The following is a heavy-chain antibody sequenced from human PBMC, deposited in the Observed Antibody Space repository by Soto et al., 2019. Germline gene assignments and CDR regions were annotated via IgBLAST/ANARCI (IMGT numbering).Heavy chain of an antibody. J-gene: IGHJ6*02. CDR1: GDTVSSNSNT. Sequence: SQTLSLTCAISGDTVSSNSNTWNWIRQSPSRGLEWLGRTYYRSKWYTDYAVSVKSRITINPDTSKNQFSLQLNSVTPEDTAVYYCARERQGYCSGGNCYVRYYYYGIDVWGQGTTVTVSS. CDR3: ARERQGYCSGGNCYVRYYYYGIDV. D-gene: IGHD2-15*01. V-gene: IGHV6-1*01. CDR2: TYYRSKWYT.